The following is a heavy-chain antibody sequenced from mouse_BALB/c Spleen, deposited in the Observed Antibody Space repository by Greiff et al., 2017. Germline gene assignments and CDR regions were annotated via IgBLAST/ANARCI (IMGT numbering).Heavy chain of an antibody. CDR2: ISSGSSTI. CDR3: ARGSIYYDYDAY. CDR1: GFTFSSFG. V-gene: IGHV5-17*02. J-gene: IGHJ3*01. D-gene: IGHD2-4*01. Sequence: EVQVVESGGGLVQPGGSRKLSCAASGFTFSSFGMHWVRQAPEKGLEWVAYISSGSSTIYYADTVKGRFTISRDNARNILYLQMSSLRSEDTAMYYCARGSIYYDYDAYWGQGTLVTVSA.